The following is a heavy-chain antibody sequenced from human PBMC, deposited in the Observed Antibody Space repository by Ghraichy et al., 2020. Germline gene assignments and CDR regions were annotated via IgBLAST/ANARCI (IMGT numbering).Heavy chain of an antibody. D-gene: IGHD7-27*01. CDR1: GYTFTGYY. Sequence: ASVKVSCKASGYTFTGYYMHWVRQAPGQGLEWMGWINPNSGGTNYAQKFQGRVTMTRDTSISTAYMELSRLRSDDTAVYYCARRELGIFYYYGLDVWGQGTTVTVSS. CDR2: INPNSGGT. V-gene: IGHV1-2*02. CDR3: ARRELGIFYYYGLDV. J-gene: IGHJ6*02.